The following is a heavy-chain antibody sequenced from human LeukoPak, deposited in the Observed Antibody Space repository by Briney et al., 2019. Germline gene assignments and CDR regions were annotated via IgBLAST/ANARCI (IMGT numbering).Heavy chain of an antibody. CDR3: ARGGTTVVTRGSVNDAFDI. Sequence: GGSLRLSCAAPGFTFSSYGMHWVRQAPGKGLEWVAVISYDGSNKYYADSVKGRFTISRDNAKNSLYLQMNSLRAEDTAVYYCARGGTTVVTRGSVNDAFDIWGQGTMVTVSS. CDR1: GFTFSSYG. CDR2: ISYDGSNK. V-gene: IGHV3-30*03. J-gene: IGHJ3*02. D-gene: IGHD4-23*01.